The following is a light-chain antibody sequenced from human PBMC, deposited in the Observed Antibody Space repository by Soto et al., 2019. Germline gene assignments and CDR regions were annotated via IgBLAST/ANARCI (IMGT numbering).Light chain of an antibody. CDR2: DAS. J-gene: IGKJ5*01. CDR1: QSVATY. CDR3: QQRSKWPPIT. Sequence: EIVLTQSPATLSLSPGERATLFCRASQSVATYLAWYQQKHGQAPRLLVYDASNRATGIPARFSGSGSGTEVTLTISSLEPEEFAVYYFQQRSKWPPITFGQGTRLEIK. V-gene: IGKV3-11*01.